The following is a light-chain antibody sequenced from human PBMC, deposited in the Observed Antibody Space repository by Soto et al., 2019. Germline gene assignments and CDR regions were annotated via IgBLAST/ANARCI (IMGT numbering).Light chain of an antibody. CDR1: QSIGTN. V-gene: IGKV3-15*01. CDR3: QRYNDWPPWT. CDR2: GAS. Sequence: EMVVTQSPATLSVSPGETATLSCRASQSIGTNLAWYQQKPGQAPRLLIHGASTRATGIPARFSGSGSGTDFPLTISSLQSEDFATYYCQRYNDWPPWTFGQGTKVEIK. J-gene: IGKJ1*01.